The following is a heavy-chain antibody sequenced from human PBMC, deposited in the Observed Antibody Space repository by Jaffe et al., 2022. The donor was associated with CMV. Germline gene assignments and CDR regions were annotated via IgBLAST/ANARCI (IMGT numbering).Heavy chain of an antibody. Sequence: EVQLVESGGGLVKPGGSLRLSCAASGFTFSSYSMNWVRQAPGKGLEWVSSISSSSSYIYYADSVKGRFTISRDNAKNSLYLQMNSLRAEDTAVYYCARALKAVVAAIPFYYYYMDVWGKGTTVTVSS. D-gene: IGHD2-15*01. CDR3: ARALKAVVAAIPFYYYYMDV. V-gene: IGHV3-21*01. J-gene: IGHJ6*03. CDR2: ISSSSSYI. CDR1: GFTFSSYS.